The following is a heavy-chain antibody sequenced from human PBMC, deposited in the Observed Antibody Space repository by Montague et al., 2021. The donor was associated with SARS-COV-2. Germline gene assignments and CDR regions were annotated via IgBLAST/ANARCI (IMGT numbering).Heavy chain of an antibody. CDR2: IYSNDEK. D-gene: IGHD3-9*01. Sequence: PALVKPTQTLTLTCTFSGFSLSTPNVGVGWIRQPPGKALEWVAVIYSNDEKRYSPSLRNRLTITKDTAKNQVVLSLTYVDPVDTATYYCAHLIRYYDTFTGIPFDYWGQGSQVTVSS. CDR1: GFSLSTPNVG. CDR3: AHLIRYYDTFTGIPFDY. J-gene: IGHJ4*02. V-gene: IGHV2-5*01.